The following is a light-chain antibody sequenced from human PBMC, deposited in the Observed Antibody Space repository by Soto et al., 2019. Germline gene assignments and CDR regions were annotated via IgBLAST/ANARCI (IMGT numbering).Light chain of an antibody. V-gene: IGLV1-40*01. CDR2: GNS. CDR1: SSNIGAGYD. J-gene: IGLJ2*01. CDR3: QSYDSSRSVV. Sequence: QSVLTQPPSVSGVPGQRVTISCTGSSSNIGAGYDVHWYQQLPGTAPKLLIYGNSNRPSGVPDRFSGSKSGTSASLAITGLQAEDEADYYCQSYDSSRSVVFGGGTKLTVL.